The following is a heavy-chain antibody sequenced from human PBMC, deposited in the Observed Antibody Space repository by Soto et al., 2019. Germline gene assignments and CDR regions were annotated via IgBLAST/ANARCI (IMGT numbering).Heavy chain of an antibody. CDR3: ARHRYSSSSNYMDV. Sequence: PSETLSLTCTVSGGSISSYCWSWIRQPPGKGLDWIGNFCSSGSTNYNPSLKSRVTISVDTSKNQFSLKQTSVTAADTAVYYCARHRYSSSSNYMDVWGKGTTVTVSS. V-gene: IGHV4-59*08. CDR2: FCSSGST. J-gene: IGHJ6*03. CDR1: GGSISSYC. D-gene: IGHD6-13*01.